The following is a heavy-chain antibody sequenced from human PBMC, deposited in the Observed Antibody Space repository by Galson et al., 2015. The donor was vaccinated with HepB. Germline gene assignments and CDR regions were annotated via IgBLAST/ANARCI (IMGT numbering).Heavy chain of an antibody. CDR1: GGTFSSYA. D-gene: IGHD5-12*01. V-gene: IGHV1-69*06. Sequence: SVKVSCKASGGTFSSYAISWVRQAPGQGLEWMGGIIPIFGTANYAQKFQGRVTTTADKTTSTAYMELSSLRSEDTAVYYCATGGVAFDYWGQGTLVTVSS. CDR3: ATGGVAFDY. J-gene: IGHJ4*02. CDR2: IIPIFGTA.